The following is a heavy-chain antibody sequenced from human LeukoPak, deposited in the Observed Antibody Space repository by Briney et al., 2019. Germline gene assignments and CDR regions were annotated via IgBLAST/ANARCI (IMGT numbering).Heavy chain of an antibody. D-gene: IGHD2-21*01. CDR1: GLTFSGYW. V-gene: IGHV3-48*01. Sequence: PGGSLRLSCAASGLTFSGYWMNWVRQAPGKGLEWVSYISPSGSAIYYADSVKGRFIISRDNAKNSLYLQMKSLRGDDTAVYYCARGPTLVGMGYFDYRGQGTLVTVSS. CDR2: ISPSGSAI. J-gene: IGHJ4*02. CDR3: ARGPTLVGMGYFDY.